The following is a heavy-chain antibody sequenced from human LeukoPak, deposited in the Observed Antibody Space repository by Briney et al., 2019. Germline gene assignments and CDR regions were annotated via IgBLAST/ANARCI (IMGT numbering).Heavy chain of an antibody. CDR2: ISGSGGTI. J-gene: IGHJ5*02. Sequence: PGGSLRLSCAASGLIFSRYAMSWVRRAPGKGLEWVSAISGSGGTIYDADSMKGRFTISRDNSKNTLFLQMNSLRAEDTAVYYCAKGFSGNYYRWFDPWGQGTLVTVSS. D-gene: IGHD1-26*01. V-gene: IGHV3-23*01. CDR1: GLIFSRYA. CDR3: AKGFSGNYYRWFDP.